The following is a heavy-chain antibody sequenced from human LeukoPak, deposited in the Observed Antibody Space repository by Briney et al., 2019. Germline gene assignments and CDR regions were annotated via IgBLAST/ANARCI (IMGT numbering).Heavy chain of an antibody. Sequence: SETLPLTCTVSGASISSYFWTWIRQSPGKGLEWIGYISNIGSTNYNPSLKSRVTISGDTSKNQFSLKLSSVTAADTAVYYCTRDRSALDTWGQGTMVTVSS. CDR3: TRDRSALDT. CDR1: GASISSYF. CDR2: ISNIGST. V-gene: IGHV4-59*01. J-gene: IGHJ3*02.